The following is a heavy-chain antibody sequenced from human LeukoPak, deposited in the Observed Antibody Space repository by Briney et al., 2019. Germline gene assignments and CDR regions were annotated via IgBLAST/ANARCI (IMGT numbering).Heavy chain of an antibody. CDR3: ARDCSSTSCYARLGYGMDV. Sequence: ASVKVSCKASGYTFTSYGISWVRQAPGQGLEWMGWISAYNGNTNYAQKLQGRVTMTTDTSTSTAYMELRSLRSDDTAVYYCARDCSSTSCYARLGYGMDVWGQGTTVTVS. V-gene: IGHV1-18*01. D-gene: IGHD2-2*01. CDR2: ISAYNGNT. J-gene: IGHJ6*02. CDR1: GYTFTSYG.